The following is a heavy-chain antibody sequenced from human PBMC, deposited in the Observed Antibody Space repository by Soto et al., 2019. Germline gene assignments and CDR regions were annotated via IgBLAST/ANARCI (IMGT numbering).Heavy chain of an antibody. CDR2: IYSSEDT. J-gene: IGHJ4*02. CDR1: GGSVSSNDYS. D-gene: IGHD1-1*01. V-gene: IGHV4-39*01. Sequence: SETLSLTCTVSGGSVSSNDYSWGWIRQSPGKGLEWIGTIYSSEDTHYNPSLLSRVTISVDTSMSEFSLRLRSVTAADTAVYYCARAAIHAHQLEGQPPTSQTLDYWGQGTLVTVSS. CDR3: ARAAIHAHQLEGQPPTSQTLDY.